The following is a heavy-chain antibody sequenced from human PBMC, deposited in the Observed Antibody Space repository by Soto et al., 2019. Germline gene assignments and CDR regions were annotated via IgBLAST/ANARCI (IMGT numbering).Heavy chain of an antibody. J-gene: IGHJ4*02. CDR3: AKALGCSISATCSYFDY. CDR1: GFTFSSYA. Sequence: EVQLLESGGGLVQPGGSLRLSCAASGFTFSSYAMSWVRQAPGKGLEWVSGIGRSGGDTYYADSVMGRFPISRDNSKDTLFLQINSLRAEDTAIYFCAKALGCSISATCSYFDYWGQGTLVTVSS. CDR2: IGRSGGDT. D-gene: IGHD2-2*01. V-gene: IGHV3-23*01.